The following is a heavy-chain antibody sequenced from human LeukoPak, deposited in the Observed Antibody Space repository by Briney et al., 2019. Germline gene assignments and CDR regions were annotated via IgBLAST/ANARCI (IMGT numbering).Heavy chain of an antibody. Sequence: GGSLRLSCAASGFTFSSYWMHWVRQAPGKGLVWVSRINSDGSSTSYADSVKGRFTISRDNSKNTLYLQMNSLRAEDTAVYYCAKDLSYGDYVFDYWGQGTLVTVSS. CDR1: GFTFSSYW. CDR3: AKDLSYGDYVFDY. V-gene: IGHV3-74*01. D-gene: IGHD4-17*01. J-gene: IGHJ4*02. CDR2: INSDGSST.